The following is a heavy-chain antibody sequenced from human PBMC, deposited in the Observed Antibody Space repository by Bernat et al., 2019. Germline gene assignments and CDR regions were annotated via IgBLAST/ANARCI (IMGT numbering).Heavy chain of an antibody. CDR1: GFTFSNYA. Sequence: EVQLVESGGGLVQPGGSLRLSCVASGFTFSNYAMSWVRQAPGKGLECVSGITGSGGSTYYADSVKVRFTISRENSKSTLYLKMNSLRAEDTAVYYCAKDRSSGWTYFDYWGQRTLVTVSA. CDR2: ITGSGGST. CDR3: AKDRSSGWTYFDY. J-gene: IGHJ4*02. V-gene: IGHV3-23*04. D-gene: IGHD6-19*01.